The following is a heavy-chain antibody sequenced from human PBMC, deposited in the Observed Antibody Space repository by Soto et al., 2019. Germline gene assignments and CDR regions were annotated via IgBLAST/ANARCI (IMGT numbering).Heavy chain of an antibody. CDR3: VRVKGRRPAEAYFDS. Sequence: PGGSLRLSCAASGFTFTTYIMAWVRQAPGKGLEWISYISGSGGTIHYADSVKGRFTISRDNAKSSVFLQMNCLRDENAAANYCVRVKGRRPAEAYFDSWGRGALVPVSS. CDR2: ISGSGGTI. J-gene: IGHJ4*02. CDR1: GFTFTTYI. V-gene: IGHV3-48*02.